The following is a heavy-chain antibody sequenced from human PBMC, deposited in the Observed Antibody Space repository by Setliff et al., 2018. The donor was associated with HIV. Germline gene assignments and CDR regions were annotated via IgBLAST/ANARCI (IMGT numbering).Heavy chain of an antibody. CDR2: IKSIISGGTT. CDR3: TTGGGGAN. V-gene: IGHV3-15*07. J-gene: IGHJ4*02. CDR1: GFTFSNAW. D-gene: IGHD3-16*01. Sequence: GGSLRLSCAASGFTFSNAWMNWVRQTPGKRLEWVGRIKSIISGGTTDYAAPVKDRFTISRDDSKNMVYLQMNSLKTEDTAVYYCTTGGGGANWGQGTLVTVSS.